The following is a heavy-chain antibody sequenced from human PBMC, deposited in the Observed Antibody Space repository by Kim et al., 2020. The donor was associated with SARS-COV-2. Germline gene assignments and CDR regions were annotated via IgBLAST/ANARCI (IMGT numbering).Heavy chain of an antibody. CDR2: ISAYNGNT. J-gene: IGHJ3*02. CDR3: ARGMLVDSSGSHDAFDI. CDR1: GYTFTSYG. D-gene: IGHD3-22*01. Sequence: ASVKVSCKASGYTFTSYGISWVRQAPGQGLEWMGWISAYNGNTNYAQKLQGRVTMTTDTSTSTAYMELRSLRSDDTAVYYCARGMLVDSSGSHDAFDIWGQGTMVTVSS. V-gene: IGHV1-18*01.